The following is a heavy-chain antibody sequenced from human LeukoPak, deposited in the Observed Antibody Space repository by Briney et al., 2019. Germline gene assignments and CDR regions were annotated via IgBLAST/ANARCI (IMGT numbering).Heavy chain of an antibody. J-gene: IGHJ3*01. Sequence: GGSLRLSCAASGFTFDDYGMSWVRQAPGKGLEWVSGINWNGGSTGYADSVKGRFTISRDNAKNSLYLQMNSLRAEDSAVYYCARGSGSVDAFDVWGQGTMVSISS. CDR3: ARGSGSVDAFDV. CDR2: INWNGGST. V-gene: IGHV3-20*04. D-gene: IGHD1-26*01. CDR1: GFTFDDYG.